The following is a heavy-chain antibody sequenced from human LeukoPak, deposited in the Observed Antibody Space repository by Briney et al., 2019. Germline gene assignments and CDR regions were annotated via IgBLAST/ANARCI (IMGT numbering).Heavy chain of an antibody. CDR2: INHSGST. Sequence: SETLSLTCAVYGGSFSGYYWSWVRQPPGKGLEWIGEINHSGSTNYNPSLKSRVTISVDTSKNQFSLKLSSVTAADTAVYYCARGGVGATYFDYWGQGTLVTVSS. V-gene: IGHV4-34*01. CDR3: ARGGVGATYFDY. D-gene: IGHD1-26*01. J-gene: IGHJ4*02. CDR1: GGSFSGYY.